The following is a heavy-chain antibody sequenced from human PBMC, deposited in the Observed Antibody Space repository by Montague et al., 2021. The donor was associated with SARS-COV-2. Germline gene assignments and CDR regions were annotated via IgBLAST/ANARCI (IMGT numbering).Heavy chain of an antibody. CDR3: ARGFDL. Sequence: SETLSLTCTVSGGSISSSSYYWGWIRQPPGKGLEWIGSIYYSGSTNYNPSLKIRVTISVDTSQNQFSLKLSSVTAAATAVYYCARGFDLWGRGTLVTVSS. V-gene: IGHV4-39*07. J-gene: IGHJ2*01. CDR2: IYYSGST. CDR1: GGSISSSSYY.